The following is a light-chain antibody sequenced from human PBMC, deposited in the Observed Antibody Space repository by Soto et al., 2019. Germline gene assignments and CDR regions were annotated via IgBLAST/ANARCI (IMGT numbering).Light chain of an antibody. V-gene: IGLV2-14*01. CDR3: SSYTTGTPYV. Sequence: QSVLTQPASVSGSRGQSITISCTGTSSDIGAYNYVSWYQQHPGKAPKLMIYEVTNRPSGVSNRFSGSKSGNTASLTISGLQAEDEADYYCSSYTTGTPYVFGTGTKSPS. J-gene: IGLJ1*01. CDR2: EVT. CDR1: SSDIGAYNY.